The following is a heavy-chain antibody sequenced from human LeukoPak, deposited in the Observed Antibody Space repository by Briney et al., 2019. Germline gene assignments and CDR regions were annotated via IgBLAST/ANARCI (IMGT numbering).Heavy chain of an antibody. J-gene: IGHJ4*02. CDR3: AKDRGEYSYALGLDY. CDR2: IWYDGSNK. V-gene: IGHV3-33*06. CDR1: GFTFSSYG. D-gene: IGHD5-18*01. Sequence: GGSLRLSCAASGFTFSSYGMYWVRQAPGKGLEWVAVIWYDGSNKYYADSVKGRFTISRDNSKNTLYLQMNSLRAEDTAVYYCAKDRGEYSYALGLDYWGQRTLVTVSS.